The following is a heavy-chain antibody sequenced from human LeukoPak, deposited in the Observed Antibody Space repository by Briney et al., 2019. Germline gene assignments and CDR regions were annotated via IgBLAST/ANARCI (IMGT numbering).Heavy chain of an antibody. V-gene: IGHV1-69*05. CDR2: MIPIFGTA. CDR1: GGTCSSYA. D-gene: IGHD3-3*01. CDR3: ARGGMGDFWSGYYD. Sequence: GASVKVSCTASGGTCSSYAISWMRQPPGQGLEWMGGMIPIFGTANYAQKFQGRVTITTDESTSTAYMVLSSLRSEDTAVYYCARGGMGDFWSGYYDWGQGNLVTVSS. J-gene: IGHJ4*02.